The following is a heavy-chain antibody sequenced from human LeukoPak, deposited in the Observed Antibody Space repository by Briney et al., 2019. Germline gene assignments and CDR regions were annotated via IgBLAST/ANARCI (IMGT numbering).Heavy chain of an antibody. CDR1: GYTFTNYA. D-gene: IGHD3-9*01. V-gene: IGHV1-18*01. CDR2: ISPYNGNT. CDR3: ARDHDTDDDYYGMDV. J-gene: IGHJ6*02. Sequence: GGSVRVSCKASGYTFTNYAISWVRQAPGQGLEWIGWISPYNGNTNYAQNLQGRVTVTTDTSTTTAYMELRSLRSDDTAVYYCARDHDTDDDYYGMDVWGQGTTVTVSS.